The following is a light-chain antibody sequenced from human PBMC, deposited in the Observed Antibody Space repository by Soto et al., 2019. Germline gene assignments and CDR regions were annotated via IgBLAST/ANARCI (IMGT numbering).Light chain of an antibody. V-gene: IGKV3-11*01. J-gene: IGKJ4*01. CDR2: AAS. CDR3: QQRGGWPLT. CDR1: QGVGRF. Sequence: EIVLTQSPATLSFSPGERAALSCRASQGVGRFLAWYQQKPGQAPRLLIYAASNQATGVPARFIGSRSVTGFTPAIDNLEPEDFAVYYCQQRGGWPLTFGGGTKVEIQ.